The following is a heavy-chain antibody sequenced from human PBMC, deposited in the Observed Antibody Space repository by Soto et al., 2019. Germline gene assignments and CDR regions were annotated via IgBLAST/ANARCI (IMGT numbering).Heavy chain of an antibody. Sequence: SETLSLTCTVSGGSISSYYWSWIRQPAGKGLEWIGRIYTSGSTNYDPSLKSRVTMSVDTSKNQFSLKLSSVTAADTAVYYCARDLVGIVATDETYGMDVWGQGTTVTVSS. CDR3: ARDLVGIVATDETYGMDV. J-gene: IGHJ6*02. V-gene: IGHV4-4*07. CDR1: GGSISSYY. D-gene: IGHD5-12*01. CDR2: IYTSGST.